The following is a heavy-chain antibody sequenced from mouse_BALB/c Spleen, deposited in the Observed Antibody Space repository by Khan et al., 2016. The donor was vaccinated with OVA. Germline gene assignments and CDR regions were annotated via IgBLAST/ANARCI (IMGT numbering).Heavy chain of an antibody. Sequence: DVQLVESGGGLVQPGGSMKLSCVASGFTFSNYWMNWVRQSPEKGLEWVAEIRLKSDDYVTHYAETVKGRLTISRDDCKSSVYLHMNNLRAEYTGIYYCWILLWGQGTTLTVSS. V-gene: IGHV6-6*02. J-gene: IGHJ2*01. CDR3: WILL. CDR2: IRLKSDDYVT. CDR1: GFTFSNYW.